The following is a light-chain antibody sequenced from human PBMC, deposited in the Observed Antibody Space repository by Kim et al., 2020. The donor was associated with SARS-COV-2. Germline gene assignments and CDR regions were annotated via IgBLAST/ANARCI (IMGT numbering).Light chain of an antibody. CDR3: QQYENLPYT. CDR2: DAS. CDR1: QGVANY. J-gene: IGKJ2*01. V-gene: IGKV1-33*01. Sequence: IQMTQSPSSLSASVGDRVTITCQASQGVANYLNWYQQKPGKAPKLLIYDASNLETGVPSRFSGSGSGTDFTFTINSLQPEDIGTYYCQQYENLPYTFGQGTKLEI.